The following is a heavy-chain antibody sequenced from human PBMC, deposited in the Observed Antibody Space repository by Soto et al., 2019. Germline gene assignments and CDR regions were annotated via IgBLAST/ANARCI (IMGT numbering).Heavy chain of an antibody. D-gene: IGHD2-21*02. CDR3: AREETAWPLDYGLDV. CDR2: IARRSDI. Sequence: EGSLRLSCEASGFSFSTYSMHWVRPAPGKGLEWVSSIARRSDIYYADSVKGRFTISRDNAKNSVSLQMNSLRDEDTAVYYCAREETAWPLDYGLDVWGQGTTVTVSS. V-gene: IGHV3-21*01. J-gene: IGHJ6*02. CDR1: GFSFSTYS.